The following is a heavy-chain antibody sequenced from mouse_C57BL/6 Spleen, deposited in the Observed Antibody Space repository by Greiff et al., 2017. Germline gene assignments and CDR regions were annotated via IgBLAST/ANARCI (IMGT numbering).Heavy chain of an antibody. Sequence: QVQLQQPGAELVKPGASVQLSCKASGYTFTSYWMQWVKQRPGQGLEWIGEIDPSDSYTNYNQKFKGKATLTVDTSSSTAYMQLSSLTSEDSAVYYCAMRAMDYWGQGTSVTVSS. CDR1: GYTFTSYW. CDR3: AMRAMDY. CDR2: IDPSDSYT. V-gene: IGHV1-50*01. J-gene: IGHJ4*01.